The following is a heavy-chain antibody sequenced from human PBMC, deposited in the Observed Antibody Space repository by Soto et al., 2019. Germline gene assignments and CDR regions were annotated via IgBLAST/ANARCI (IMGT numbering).Heavy chain of an antibody. CDR3: AAVRTYCGGDCYVD. CDR1: GFTFTSSA. J-gene: IGHJ4*02. V-gene: IGHV1-58*01. D-gene: IGHD2-21*02. CDR2: IVVGSGNT. Sequence: QMQLVQSGPEVKKPGTSVKVSCKASGFTFTSSAVQWVRQARGQRLEWIGWIVVGSGNTNYAQKVQERVTITRDMSTSTAYTELSSLRSEDTAVYYCAAVRTYCGGDCYVDWGQGTLVTVSS.